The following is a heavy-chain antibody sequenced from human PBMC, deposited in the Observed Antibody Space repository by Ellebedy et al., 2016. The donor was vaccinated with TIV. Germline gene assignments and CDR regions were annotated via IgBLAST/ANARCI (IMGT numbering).Heavy chain of an antibody. Sequence: GGSLRLSCAASGFTFSSYDMHWVRQGTGKGLEWVSAIGNAGDTYYPGSVKGRFTISRENAKNSLYLQITSLRAEDTAVYYCARVRFGDTAVDYWGQGTLVTVSS. J-gene: IGHJ4*03. V-gene: IGHV3-13*01. CDR1: GFTFSSYD. CDR2: IGNAGDT. D-gene: IGHD2-21*01. CDR3: ARVRFGDTAVDY.